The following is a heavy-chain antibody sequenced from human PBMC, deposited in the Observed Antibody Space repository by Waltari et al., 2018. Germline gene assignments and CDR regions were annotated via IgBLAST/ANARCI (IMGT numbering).Heavy chain of an antibody. V-gene: IGHV4-39*01. D-gene: IGHD5-12*01. Sequence: QLQLQASGPGLVKPSETLSLTCSVSGGPITSSSHYVGWSRQPPGQGLAWIGTISYAGATYSSPSLNSRVTVSRDTPKNQLSLTLGSVTASDTAVYYCATYIGASVGTAAFDVWGQGAMVTVSS. CDR1: GGPITSSSHY. J-gene: IGHJ3*01. CDR2: ISYAGAT. CDR3: ATYIGASVGTAAFDV.